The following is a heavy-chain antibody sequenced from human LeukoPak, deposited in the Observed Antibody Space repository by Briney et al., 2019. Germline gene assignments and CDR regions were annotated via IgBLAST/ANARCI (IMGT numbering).Heavy chain of an antibody. V-gene: IGHV3-74*01. J-gene: IGHJ4*02. CDR1: GFPFRGHW. D-gene: IGHD6-6*01. CDR2: ISPTGSTT. Sequence: EPGGPLRLSCTASGFPFRGHWMHWARQLPGKGRVWVSRISPTGSTTSYADSVKGRFTVSRDNAKNTLYLQVNNLRAEDTAVYYCARGPNSNWSGLDFWGQGTLLTVSS. CDR3: ARGPNSNWSGLDF.